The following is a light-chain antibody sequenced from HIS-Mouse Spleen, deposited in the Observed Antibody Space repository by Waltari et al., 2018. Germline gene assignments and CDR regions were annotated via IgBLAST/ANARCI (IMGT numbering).Light chain of an antibody. Sequence: SYELTQPPSVSVSPGQTARITCSGDALPKKYAYWYQQKSGQAPGLGICEDSKRPSGIPDRCSGSSSGTMATLTISGAQVEDEADYYCYSTDSSGNHRVFGGGTKLTVL. J-gene: IGLJ2*01. V-gene: IGLV3-10*01. CDR1: ALPKKY. CDR3: YSTDSSGNHRV. CDR2: EDS.